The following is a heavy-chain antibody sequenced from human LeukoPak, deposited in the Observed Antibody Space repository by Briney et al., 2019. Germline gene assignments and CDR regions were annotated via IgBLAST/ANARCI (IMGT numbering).Heavy chain of an antibody. J-gene: IGHJ4*02. V-gene: IGHV1-18*01. D-gene: IGHD5-18*01. CDR2: ISAYNGNT. Sequence: ASVKVSCKASGYTFTSYGISWVRQAPGQGLEWMGWISAYNGNTNYAQKLQGRVTMTTDTSTSTAYMELRSLRSDDTAVYYCAKGVRGYSYGLPFDYWGLGTLVTVSS. CDR1: GYTFTSYG. CDR3: AKGVRGYSYGLPFDY.